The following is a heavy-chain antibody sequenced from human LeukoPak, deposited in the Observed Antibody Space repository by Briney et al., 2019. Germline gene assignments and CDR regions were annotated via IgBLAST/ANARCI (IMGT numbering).Heavy chain of an antibody. CDR2: IYYSGST. J-gene: IGHJ4*02. D-gene: IGHD3-22*01. CDR1: GGSISSGDYY. Sequence: PSETLSLTCTVSGGSISSGDYYWRWIRQPPGKGLEWIGYIYYSGSTYYNPSLKSRVTISVDTSKNQFSLKLSSVTAADTAVYYCARLYYYDSSGYYRSWGQGTLVTVSS. V-gene: IGHV4-30-4*01. CDR3: ARLYYYDSSGYYRS.